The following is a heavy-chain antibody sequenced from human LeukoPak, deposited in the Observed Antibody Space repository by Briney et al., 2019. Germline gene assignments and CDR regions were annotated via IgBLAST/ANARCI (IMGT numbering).Heavy chain of an antibody. J-gene: IGHJ6*03. CDR1: GGSISSYY. Sequence: SEILSLTCTVSGGSISSYYWSWIRQPPGKGLEWIGYIYYSGSTNYNPSLKSRVTISVDTSKNQFSLKLSSVTAADTAVYYCASRARCSGGSCYSDHYYYYMDVWGKGTTVTVSS. CDR3: ASRARCSGGSCYSDHYYYYMDV. V-gene: IGHV4-59*01. CDR2: IYYSGST. D-gene: IGHD2-15*01.